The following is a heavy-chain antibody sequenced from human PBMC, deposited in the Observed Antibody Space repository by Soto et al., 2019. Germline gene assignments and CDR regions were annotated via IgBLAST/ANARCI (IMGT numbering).Heavy chain of an antibody. CDR2: INPDSGAT. Sequence: HEHLVQSGAEVKRPGASLKVSCKASGYSFTGYYIHWVRQAPGQGLEWMVWINPDSGATNYAQNFQGRVTLTSDTSISTASMVLTSLTSDDTAVYYCARGDYGTGGYPFPYFDYWGQGTLVIVSS. CDR1: GYSFTGYY. J-gene: IGHJ4*02. CDR3: ARGDYGTGGYPFPYFDY. D-gene: IGHD2-8*02. V-gene: IGHV1-2*02.